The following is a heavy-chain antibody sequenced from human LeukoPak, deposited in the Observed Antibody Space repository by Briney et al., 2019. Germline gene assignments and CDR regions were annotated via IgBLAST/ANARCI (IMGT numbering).Heavy chain of an antibody. V-gene: IGHV1-46*01. Sequence: ASVKVSCKASGYTFTSCYMHWVRQAPGQGLEWVGIINPSGGSTSYAQKFQGRVTMTRDMSTSTVYMELSSLRSEDTAVYYCARGSRAYGGFDYWGQGTLVTVSS. D-gene: IGHD4-23*01. CDR2: INPSGGST. CDR3: ARGSRAYGGFDY. J-gene: IGHJ4*02. CDR1: GYTFTSCY.